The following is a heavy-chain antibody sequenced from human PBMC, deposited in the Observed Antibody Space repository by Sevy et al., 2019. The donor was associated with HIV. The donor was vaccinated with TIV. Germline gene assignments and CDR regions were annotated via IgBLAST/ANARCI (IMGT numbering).Heavy chain of an antibody. D-gene: IGHD6-19*01. Sequence: KQSQTLSLTYTVSGGSISSYYWSWIRQPPGKGLEWIGYIYYTGSTNYNPSLKSRVTISVDTSKNQFSLKLSSVTAADTAVYYCARELISGRYYGMDVWGQGTTVTVSS. V-gene: IGHV4-59*01. CDR3: ARELISGRYYGMDV. J-gene: IGHJ6*02. CDR2: IYYTGST. CDR1: GGSISSYY.